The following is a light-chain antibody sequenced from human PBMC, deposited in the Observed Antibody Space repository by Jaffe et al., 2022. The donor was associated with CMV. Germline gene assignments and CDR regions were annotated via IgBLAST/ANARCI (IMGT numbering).Light chain of an antibody. CDR1: SLRSYY. J-gene: IGLJ3*02. CDR3: SFRDSSAKHWV. CDR2: GQN. Sequence: SSELTQDPAVSVALGQTVRITCQGDSLRSYYASWYQQKAGQAPVLVMSGQNKRPSGIPDRFSGSSSGDTASLTITGTQAEDEADYYCSFRDSSAKHWVFGGGTKLTVL. V-gene: IGLV3-19*01.